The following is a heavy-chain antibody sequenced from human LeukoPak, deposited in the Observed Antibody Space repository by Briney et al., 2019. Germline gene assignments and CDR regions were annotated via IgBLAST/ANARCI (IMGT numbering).Heavy chain of an antibody. CDR1: NASISSYY. J-gene: IGHJ4*02. Sequence: SGTLSLTCSVSNASISSYYWSWIRQSPGKGLEWIGYISNSGSTDYNPSLKSRVTISVDTSKNQFSLKLSSVTAADTAVYYCARQWGSCRGGDCYTFDCWGQGTLVTVSS. D-gene: IGHD2-21*02. CDR2: ISNSGST. CDR3: ARQWGSCRGGDCYTFDC. V-gene: IGHV4-59*08.